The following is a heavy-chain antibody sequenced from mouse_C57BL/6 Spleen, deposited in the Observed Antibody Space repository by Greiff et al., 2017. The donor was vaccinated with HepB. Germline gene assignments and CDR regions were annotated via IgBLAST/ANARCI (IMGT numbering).Heavy chain of an antibody. Sequence: QVQLQQPGAELVKPGASVKLSCKASGYTFTSYWMHWVKQRPGRGLEWIGKIDSNSGGTKYNEKFKSKATLTVDKPSSTAYMQLSSLTSEDSAVYYCAITTVVANYAMDYWGQGTSVTVSS. V-gene: IGHV1-72*01. CDR2: IDSNSGGT. J-gene: IGHJ4*01. D-gene: IGHD1-1*01. CDR1: GYTFTSYW. CDR3: AITTVVANYAMDY.